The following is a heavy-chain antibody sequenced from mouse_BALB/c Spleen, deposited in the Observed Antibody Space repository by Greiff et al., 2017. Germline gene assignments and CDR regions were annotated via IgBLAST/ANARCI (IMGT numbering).Heavy chain of an antibody. Sequence: DVQLQESGAELVKPGASVKLSCTASGFNIKDTYMHWVKQRPEQGLEWIGRIDPANGNTKYDPKFQGKATITADTSSNTAYLQLSSLTSEDTAVYYCARAYYFDYWGQGTTLTVSS. V-gene: IGHV14-3*02. CDR2: IDPANGNT. CDR1: GFNIKDTY. CDR3: ARAYYFDY. J-gene: IGHJ2*01.